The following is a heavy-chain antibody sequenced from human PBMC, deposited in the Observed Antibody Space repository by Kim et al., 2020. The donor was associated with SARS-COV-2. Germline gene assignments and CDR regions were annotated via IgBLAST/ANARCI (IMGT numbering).Heavy chain of an antibody. V-gene: IGHV3-73*01. CDR3: TSGYCSGGTCYPQFDP. Sequence: VKGRFTISRDDSENTAYLQMNSLKGEDTAVYYCTSGYCSGGTCYPQFDPWGQGTLVTVSS. J-gene: IGHJ5*02. D-gene: IGHD2-15*01.